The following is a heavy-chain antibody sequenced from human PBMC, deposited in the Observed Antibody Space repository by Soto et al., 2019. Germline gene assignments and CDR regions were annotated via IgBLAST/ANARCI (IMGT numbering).Heavy chain of an antibody. CDR1: GGSFSGYY. CDR3: ARGEGYVVVPAAMRFQRSKYFQH. CDR2: INHSGST. V-gene: IGHV4-34*01. Sequence: SETLSLTCAVYGGSFSGYYWSWIRQPPGKGLEWIGEINHSGSTNYNPSLKSRVTISVDTSKNQFSLKLSSVTAADTAVYYCARGEGYVVVPAAMRFQRSKYFQHWGQGTLVTVSS. J-gene: IGHJ1*01. D-gene: IGHD2-2*01.